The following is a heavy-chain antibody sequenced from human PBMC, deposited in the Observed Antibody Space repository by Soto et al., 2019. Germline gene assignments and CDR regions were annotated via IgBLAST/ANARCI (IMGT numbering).Heavy chain of an antibody. J-gene: IGHJ4*02. Sequence: SETLSLTCTVSGGSVSSGSYYWSWIRQPPGKGLEWIGYIYYSGSTNYNPSLKSRVTISVXTSKNQFSLKLSSVTAADTAVYYRARDSGGSEYTSSHAAPTFDQWGQRTLVTVSS. D-gene: IGHD6-6*01. CDR2: IYYSGST. CDR3: ARDSGGSEYTSSHAAPTFDQ. V-gene: IGHV4-61*01. CDR1: GGSVSSGSYY.